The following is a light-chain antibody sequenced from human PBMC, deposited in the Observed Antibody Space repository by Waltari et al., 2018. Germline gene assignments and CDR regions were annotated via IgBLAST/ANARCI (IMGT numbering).Light chain of an antibody. CDR1: QSVLYSSNNKNY. J-gene: IGKJ1*01. V-gene: IGKV4-1*01. CDR2: WAS. Sequence: IVMTQSPDSLAVSLGERATINCKSSQSVLYSSNNKNYLGWYQQKAGQPPTLLIYWASNRASGVPDRFSGSGSGTDFTLTISSLQAEDVAVYYCQQYYATPPWTFGQGTKVEIK. CDR3: QQYYATPPWT.